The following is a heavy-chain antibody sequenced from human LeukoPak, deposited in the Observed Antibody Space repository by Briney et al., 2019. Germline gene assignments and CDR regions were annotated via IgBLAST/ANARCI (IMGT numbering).Heavy chain of an antibody. CDR3: ARDDSHGYHFFDS. D-gene: IGHD3-22*01. J-gene: IGHJ4*02. CDR2: ISGSGEFI. Sequence: PGGSLRLSCAASGFTFSSYSMSWIRQAPGKGLEWVSSISGSGEFIYYGDSVKGRVTISRDNGKNSLYLQMNSVRPEDMAVYYCARDDSHGYHFFDSWGRGTLVTVSS. CDR1: GFTFSSYS. V-gene: IGHV3-21*01.